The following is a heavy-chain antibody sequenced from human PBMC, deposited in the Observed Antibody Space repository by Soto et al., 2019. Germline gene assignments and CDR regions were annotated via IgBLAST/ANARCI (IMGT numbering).Heavy chain of an antibody. CDR2: IIPILYIA. CDR1: GGTFSNSN. V-gene: IGHV1-69*04. D-gene: IGHD5-12*01. CDR3: VRDYPIGNSYSGYEAIDS. Sequence: SLKVSCKASGGTFSNSNISWMRQAPVQVLELVVRIIPILYIANYSQKFQGRFTITSYKSTTTSHMELSILISDDTAVYYCVRDYPIGNSYSGYEAIDSWG. J-gene: IGHJ5*01.